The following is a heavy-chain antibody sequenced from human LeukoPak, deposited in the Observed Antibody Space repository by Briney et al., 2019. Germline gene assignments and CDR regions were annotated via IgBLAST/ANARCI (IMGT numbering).Heavy chain of an antibody. CDR1: GFTFRSYS. V-gene: IGHV3-21*01. CDR2: ISSSSSYI. J-gene: IGHJ4*02. D-gene: IGHD6-19*01. Sequence: GGSLRLSCAASGFTFRSYSMNCVREAPGKGLEWVSSISSSSSYIYYADSVKGRFTISRDNAKNSLYLQMNSLRAEDTAVYYCARGLDSSGWVYWGQGTLVTVSS. CDR3: ARGLDSSGWVY.